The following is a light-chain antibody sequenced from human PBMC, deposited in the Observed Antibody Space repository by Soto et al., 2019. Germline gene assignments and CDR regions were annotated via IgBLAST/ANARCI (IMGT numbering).Light chain of an antibody. Sequence: QSALTQPASVSGSPGQSITISCTGTISGIGAYNFVSWYQQHPGKAPKLMLYDVNIRPSGVSNRFSGSKSGNTASLTISGLQAEEEADYCCTSWTTSTTMIFGGGTKLTVL. CDR3: TSWTTSTTMI. J-gene: IGLJ2*01. V-gene: IGLV2-14*03. CDR2: DVN. CDR1: ISGIGAYNF.